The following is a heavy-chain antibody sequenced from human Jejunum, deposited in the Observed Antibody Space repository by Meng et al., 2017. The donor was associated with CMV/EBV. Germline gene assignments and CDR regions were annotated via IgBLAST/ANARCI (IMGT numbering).Heavy chain of an antibody. CDR3: AGEYQLLNTPYFES. Sequence: SGFTFGGFGMHWVRQAPGKGLEWVAFIRYAGSNQYYADSVKGRFTISRDNSKNTLSLHMNGLRPEDTAVYYCAGEYQLLNTPYFESWGQGTLVTVSS. D-gene: IGHD2-2*01. J-gene: IGHJ4*02. CDR1: GFTFGGFG. V-gene: IGHV3-30*02. CDR2: IRYAGSNQ.